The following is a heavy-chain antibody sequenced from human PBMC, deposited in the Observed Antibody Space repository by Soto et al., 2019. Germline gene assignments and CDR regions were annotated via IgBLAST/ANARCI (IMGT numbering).Heavy chain of an antibody. CDR1: GGSISTYY. V-gene: IGHV4-59*01. J-gene: IGHJ4*02. Sequence: PSDTLSLTFTVSGGSISTYYWTWIRQPPGKGLEWIGYINYRGNTNYNPSLKSRLTISIDTSKNQFSLKLNSVTAADTAVYYCARSKESSAYFFHYGVPGTVVTLAS. D-gene: IGHD3-10*01. CDR2: INYRGNT. CDR3: ARSKESSAYFFHY.